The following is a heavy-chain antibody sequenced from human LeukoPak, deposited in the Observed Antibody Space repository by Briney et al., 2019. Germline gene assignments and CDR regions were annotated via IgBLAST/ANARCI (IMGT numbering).Heavy chain of an antibody. CDR1: GFTFTTYW. D-gene: IGHD3-10*01. CDR2: IKQDGTEK. CDR3: ARDLDVSGSYSLGF. Sequence: GGSLRLSCAASGFTFTTYWMSWVRQAPGKGLEWVANIKQDGTEKYYVDSVKGRFTISRDNAKNSLSLQMNSLRAEDTAVYYCARDLDVSGSYSLGFWGQGTLVTVSS. J-gene: IGHJ4*02. V-gene: IGHV3-7*01.